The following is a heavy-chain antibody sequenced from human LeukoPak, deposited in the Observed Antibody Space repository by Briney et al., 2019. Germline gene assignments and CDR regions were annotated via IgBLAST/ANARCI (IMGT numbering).Heavy chain of an antibody. CDR3: AKHLGATPSYYFDY. CDR2: ISGSDGGT. CDR1: GFAFSSSA. D-gene: IGHD1-26*01. V-gene: IGHV3-23*01. J-gene: IGHJ4*02. Sequence: GGSLRLSCAPPGFAFSSSATSWVRQAPGKGLECVSSISGSDGGTYYADSVKGRFTISRDNSKNTLYLQMNSLRAEDAAVYYCAKHLGATPSYYFDYWGRGTLVTVSS.